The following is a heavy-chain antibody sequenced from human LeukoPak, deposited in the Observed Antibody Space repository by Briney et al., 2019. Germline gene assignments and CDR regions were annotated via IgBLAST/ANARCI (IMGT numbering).Heavy chain of an antibody. D-gene: IGHD1-26*01. V-gene: IGHV1-2*02. Sequence: ASLKVSCKASGYTFTGYYMHWVRQAPGQGLEWMGWISPNSGGTNYAQKFQGRVTMTRDTSISTAYMELSRLRSDDTAVYYCARVLQSGTPGGMDVWGQGTTVTVSS. CDR3: ARVLQSGTPGGMDV. CDR1: GYTFTGYY. CDR2: ISPNSGGT. J-gene: IGHJ6*02.